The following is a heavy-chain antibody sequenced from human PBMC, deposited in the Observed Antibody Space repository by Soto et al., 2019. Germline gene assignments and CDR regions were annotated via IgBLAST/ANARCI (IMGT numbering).Heavy chain of an antibody. CDR2: IYWDDDK. Sequence: QITLKESGRTLVKPTQTLTLTCTFSGFSLNINGVAVGWIRQPPGEALEWLALIYWDDDKRYSPSLKTRLSITKETSKNQVVLTMTDMDPIDTGTYYCARHYSGSYFRYWGQGALVTVSP. CDR1: GFSLNINGVA. V-gene: IGHV2-5*02. CDR3: ARHYSGSYFRY. D-gene: IGHD1-26*01. J-gene: IGHJ4*02.